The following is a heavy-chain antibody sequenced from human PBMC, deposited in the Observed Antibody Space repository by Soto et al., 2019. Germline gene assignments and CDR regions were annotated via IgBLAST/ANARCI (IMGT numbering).Heavy chain of an antibody. J-gene: IGHJ6*02. CDR2: ISFDGSSQ. CDR1: DFTFGTYV. CDR3: AREMIPMIMGGMSALDV. Sequence: QVQLVESGGGVVQPERSQRLSCASSDFTFGTYVMHWVRQAPGKGLEWVALISFDGSSQYYADSVEGRFTISRDNSRNTMYLQMNSLRPEDTAVYHRAREMIPMIMGGMSALDVWGHGTTVTVS. D-gene: IGHD3-22*01. V-gene: IGHV3-30*04.